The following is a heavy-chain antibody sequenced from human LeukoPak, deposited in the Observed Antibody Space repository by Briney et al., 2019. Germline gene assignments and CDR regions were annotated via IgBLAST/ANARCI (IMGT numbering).Heavy chain of an antibody. CDR2: IYYSGST. CDR1: GGSISSYY. V-gene: IGHV4-59*12. D-gene: IGHD3-22*01. CDR3: ARDRDYYDSSLGY. J-gene: IGHJ4*02. Sequence: PSETLSLTCTVSGGSISSYYWTWIRQPPGKGLEWIGYIYYSGSTNYNPSLKSRVTISVDTSKNQFSLKLSSVTAADTAVYYCARDRDYYDSSLGYWGQGTLVTVSS.